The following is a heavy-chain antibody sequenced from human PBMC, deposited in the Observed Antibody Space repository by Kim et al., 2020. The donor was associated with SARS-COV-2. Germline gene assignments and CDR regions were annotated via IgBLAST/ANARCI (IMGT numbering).Heavy chain of an antibody. J-gene: IGHJ4*02. Sequence: GGSLRLSCAASGFTFSSYGMHWVRQAPGKGLEWVAVISYDGSNKYYADSVKGRFTISRDNSKNTLYLQMNSLRAEDTAVYYCAKARQALRFLEWLLVYWGQGTLVTVSS. V-gene: IGHV3-30*18. CDR3: AKARQALRFLEWLLVY. CDR2: ISYDGSNK. D-gene: IGHD3-3*01. CDR1: GFTFSSYG.